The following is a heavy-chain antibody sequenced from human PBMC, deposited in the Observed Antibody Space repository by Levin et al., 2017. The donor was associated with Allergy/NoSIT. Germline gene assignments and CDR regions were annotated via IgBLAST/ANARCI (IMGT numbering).Heavy chain of an antibody. V-gene: IGHV3-23*01. CDR1: GFTFSSSA. CDR3: AKISGSLVSLGY. D-gene: IGHD1-26*01. CDR2: IGGSGGST. J-gene: IGHJ4*02. Sequence: SCAASGFTFSSSAMSWVRQAPGRGLEWVSAIGGSGGSTYYADSVKGRFTVSRDNSENMVYLQMNSLRAEDTAIYYCAKISGSLVSLGYWGPGTLVTVSS.